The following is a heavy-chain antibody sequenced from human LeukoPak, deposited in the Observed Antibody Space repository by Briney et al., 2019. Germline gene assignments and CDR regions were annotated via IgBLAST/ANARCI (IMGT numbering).Heavy chain of an antibody. Sequence: SETLSLTCTVSGGSISSYYWSWIRQPPGKGLEWIGYIYYSGSTNYNPSLKSRVTISVDTSKNQFSLKLSSVTAADTAVYYCARGSILTGSHYYYYYYMDVWGKGTTVTISS. D-gene: IGHD3-9*01. V-gene: IGHV4-59*12. CDR1: GGSISSYY. CDR2: IYYSGST. J-gene: IGHJ6*03. CDR3: ARGSILTGSHYYYYYYMDV.